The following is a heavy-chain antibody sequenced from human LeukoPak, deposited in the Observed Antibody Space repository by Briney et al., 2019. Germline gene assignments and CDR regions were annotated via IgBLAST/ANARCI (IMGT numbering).Heavy chain of an antibody. J-gene: IGHJ5*02. CDR2: VYYSGST. Sequence: SETLSLTCSVTGDSITSGRYYWDWVRQPPGKGLEWIGSVYYSGSTNYNPSLKGRVTISMDKSKNLFSLNLRSVNATDTAVYYCGRRDYAGWFDPWCQGSLVIVSS. CDR3: GRRDYAGWFDP. V-gene: IGHV4-39*01. D-gene: IGHD4/OR15-4a*01. CDR1: GDSITSGRYY.